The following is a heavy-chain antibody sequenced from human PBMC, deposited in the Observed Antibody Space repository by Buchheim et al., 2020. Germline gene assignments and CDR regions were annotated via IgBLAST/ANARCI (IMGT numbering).Heavy chain of an antibody. CDR2: IYYSGST. J-gene: IGHJ5*02. CDR1: GGSISSVDYY. V-gene: IGHV4-30-4*01. Sequence: QVQLQESGPGLVKPSQTLSFTCTVSGGSISSVDYYWSWIRQPPGKGLEWIGYIYYSGSTYYNPSLKGRVTISVETSKNQFSLKLSSVTAADTAVYYCARDIVVVPAANWFDPWGQGTL. CDR3: ARDIVVVPAANWFDP. D-gene: IGHD2-2*01.